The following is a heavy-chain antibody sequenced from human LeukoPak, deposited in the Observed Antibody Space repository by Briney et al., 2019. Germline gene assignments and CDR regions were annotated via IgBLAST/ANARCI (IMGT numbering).Heavy chain of an antibody. V-gene: IGHV3-11*04. J-gene: IGHJ6*02. D-gene: IGHD6-13*01. Sequence: GGSLRLSCASSGFTFSDYYMSWIRQAPGKGLEWVSYISSSGSTIYYADSVKGRFTISRDNAKNSLYLQMNSLRAEDTAVYYCARDQGSSWYYYGMDVWGQGTTVTVSS. CDR1: GFTFSDYY. CDR2: ISSSGSTI. CDR3: ARDQGSSWYYYGMDV.